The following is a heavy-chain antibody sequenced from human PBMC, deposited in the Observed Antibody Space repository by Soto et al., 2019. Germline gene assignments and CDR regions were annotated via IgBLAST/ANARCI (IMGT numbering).Heavy chain of an antibody. J-gene: IGHJ4*02. CDR3: ARGMTPPGVPAWYYFDS. V-gene: IGHV4-4*07. D-gene: IGHD2-8*01. CDR2: FSLSGTT. CDR1: GASITGSSY. Sequence: SETLSLTCTVSGASITGSSYWSWIRQPAGKGLEWIGRFSLSGTTNYNPSLRSRVTTSADVSKNQFSLRLTSVTAADTALYYCARGMTPPGVPAWYYFDSWGQGTLVTVSS.